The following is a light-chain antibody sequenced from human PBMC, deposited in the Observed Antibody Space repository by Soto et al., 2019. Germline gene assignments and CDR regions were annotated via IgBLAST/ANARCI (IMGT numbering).Light chain of an antibody. CDR3: QQSFNTPFT. CDR2: ASS. V-gene: IGKV1-39*01. Sequence: DIQMTQSPSSLSASVGDRVTITCRASQSISSYLNWYRQKPGKAPKLLIFASSHLQSGVPSRFSGSGSGTDFTLTITSLQPDDFATYYCQQSFNTPFTFGPGTIVDVK. CDR1: QSISSY. J-gene: IGKJ3*01.